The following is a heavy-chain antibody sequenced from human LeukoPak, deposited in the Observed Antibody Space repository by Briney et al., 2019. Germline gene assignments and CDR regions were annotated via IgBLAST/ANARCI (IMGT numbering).Heavy chain of an antibody. Sequence: SETLSLTCTVSGGSMSSYYWSWIRQSPGKGLEWVGYITYSGTTNYNPSLKSRVTISLGTSKNRFSLNLTSVTAADTAVYYCARHGSGTSLALYPWGQGTLVTVSS. CDR3: ARHGSGTSLALYP. V-gene: IGHV4-59*08. CDR1: GGSMSSYY. J-gene: IGHJ5*02. D-gene: IGHD3-10*01. CDR2: ITYSGTT.